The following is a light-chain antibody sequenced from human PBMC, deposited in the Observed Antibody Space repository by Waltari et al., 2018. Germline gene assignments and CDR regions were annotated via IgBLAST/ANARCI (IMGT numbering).Light chain of an antibody. Sequence: IQLTQSPSSLSASVGDRVTITCRASQGISSFLAWYQQKPGKAPKLLIYAASTLQSGVPSRFSGSGSGTGFTLTISSLQPEDFATYYCQQLNSAITFGQGTRLEIK. CDR2: AAS. V-gene: IGKV1-9*01. J-gene: IGKJ5*01. CDR3: QQLNSAIT. CDR1: QGISSF.